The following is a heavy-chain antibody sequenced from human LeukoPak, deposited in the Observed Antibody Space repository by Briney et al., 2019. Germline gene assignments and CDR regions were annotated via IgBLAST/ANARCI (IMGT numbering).Heavy chain of an antibody. D-gene: IGHD4-17*01. CDR1: GFTFSSYG. Sequence: GGSLRLSCAASGFTFSSYGMHWVRQAPSKGREWVAAIWNDGSHEYYADSEKGRFTISRDNSRNTVYLQMKSLRAEDTAVYYCAKDATEYGDSHFDCWGQGTLVTVSS. CDR2: IWNDGSHE. J-gene: IGHJ4*02. V-gene: IGHV3-33*06. CDR3: AKDATEYGDSHFDC.